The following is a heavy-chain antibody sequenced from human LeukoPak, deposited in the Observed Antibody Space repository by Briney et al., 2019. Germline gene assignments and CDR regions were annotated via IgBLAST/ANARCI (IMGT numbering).Heavy chain of an antibody. CDR2: ISSSGSTI. J-gene: IGHJ6*03. Sequence: GSLRLSCAASGFTFSSYSMNWVRQAPGKGLEWASYISSSGSTIYYADSVKGRFTISRDNAKNSLYLQMNSLRAGDTAVYYCARVVVVVAATLPYYYYMDVWGKGTTVTVSS. V-gene: IGHV3-48*04. CDR1: GFTFSSYS. CDR3: ARVVVVVAATLPYYYYMDV. D-gene: IGHD2-15*01.